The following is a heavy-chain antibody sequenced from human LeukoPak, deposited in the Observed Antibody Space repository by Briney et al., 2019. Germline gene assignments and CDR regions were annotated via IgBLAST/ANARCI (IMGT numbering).Heavy chain of an antibody. J-gene: IGHJ4*02. CDR3: ARGRGDGYNQGDDY. D-gene: IGHD5-24*01. V-gene: IGHV4-34*01. CDR1: GGSFSGYY. Sequence: SETLSLTCAVYGGSFSGYYWSWIRQPPGKGLEWIGEINHSGSTNYNPSLKSRVTISVDTSKNQFSLKLSSVTAADTAVHYCARGRGDGYNQGDDYWGQGTLVTVSS. CDR2: INHSGST.